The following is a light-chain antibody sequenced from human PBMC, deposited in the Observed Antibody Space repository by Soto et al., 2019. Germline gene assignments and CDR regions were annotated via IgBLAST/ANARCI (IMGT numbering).Light chain of an antibody. CDR1: KSDIGVYDF. J-gene: IGLJ1*01. Sequence: QSALTQPPSASGSPGQSVTISSTGTKSDIGVYDFVSWYQHHPGKAPRLIIYEVVQRPSGVPDRFSGSKSGNTASLTVSGLQAADEADYFCKSYAGSNTYVFGSGNKLTVL. CDR3: KSYAGSNTYV. V-gene: IGLV2-8*01. CDR2: EVV.